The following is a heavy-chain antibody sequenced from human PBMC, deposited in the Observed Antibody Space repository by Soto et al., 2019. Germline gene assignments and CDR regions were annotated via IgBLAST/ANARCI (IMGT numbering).Heavy chain of an antibody. Sequence: ASVEVSCKASGYTFTDYHIHWVRQAPGQGLEFMGWINANNGGAGSAQQFQGRVTATRDTSITTVYMELSNLRSDDTAVYYCAREGGSETLQPSYNWFDTWGQGTLVTVSS. CDR2: INANNGGA. CDR1: GYTFTDYH. V-gene: IGHV1-2*02. J-gene: IGHJ5*02. D-gene: IGHD6-25*01. CDR3: AREGGSETLQPSYNWFDT.